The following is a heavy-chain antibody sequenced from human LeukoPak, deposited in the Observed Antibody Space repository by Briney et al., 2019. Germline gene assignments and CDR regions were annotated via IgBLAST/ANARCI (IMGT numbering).Heavy chain of an antibody. V-gene: IGHV3-11*01. D-gene: IGHD4-17*01. CDR2: ISRTGHFK. CDR1: GVTFSDYY. Sequence: GGSLRLSCAASGVTFSDYYMGWIRQGPGKGLEWVSYISRTGHFKKYADSVKGRFTISRDNGEKSISLQMTSLRADDTAVYYCARSGDTGDYPLDYFFYMDVWGKGTTVSVSS. J-gene: IGHJ6*03. CDR3: ARSGDTGDYPLDYFFYMDV.